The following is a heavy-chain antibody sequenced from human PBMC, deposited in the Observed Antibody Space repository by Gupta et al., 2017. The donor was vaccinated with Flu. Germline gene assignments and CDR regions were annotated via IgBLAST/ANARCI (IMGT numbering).Heavy chain of an antibody. D-gene: IGHD2-2*01. CDR2: IYYSAST. Sequence: QVQLQESGPGLVKPSETLSLTCTVSGGSISSYYWRWIRQPPGKGLEWIGYIYYSASTNYNPSLESPVTISVDTSQNQFSLKLSSVIAADTAVYYCSRVEAHCSSTSCYARGLFDYWCQGPRVAVAS. V-gene: IGHV4-59*01. CDR1: GGSISSYY. J-gene: IGHJ4*02. CDR3: SRVEAHCSSTSCYARGLFDY.